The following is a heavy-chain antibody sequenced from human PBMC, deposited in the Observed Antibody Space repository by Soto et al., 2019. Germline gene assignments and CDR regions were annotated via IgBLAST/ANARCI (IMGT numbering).Heavy chain of an antibody. Sequence: SETLSLTCTVSGGSISSYYWSWIRQPPGKGLEWIGYIYYSGSTNYNPSLKSRVTISVDTSKNQFSLKLSSVTAADTAVYYCARGAPAAIDYWGQGTLVTVSS. CDR3: ARGAPAAIDY. CDR2: IYYSGST. D-gene: IGHD2-2*01. CDR1: GGSISSYY. J-gene: IGHJ4*02. V-gene: IGHV4-59*01.